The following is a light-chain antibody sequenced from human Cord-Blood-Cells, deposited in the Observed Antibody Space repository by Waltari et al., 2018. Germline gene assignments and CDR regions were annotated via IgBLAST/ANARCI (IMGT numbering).Light chain of an antibody. CDR2: AAS. CDR1: QGISSW. Sequence: DTQMTHSPSSVSASVGDRVTITCRASQGISSWIALFQQKPGKAPKILIYAASSLQSGVPPRLSGSGSGTDFTLAISSLQPEDFATYDCQQANSFPPTLGQGTRLEI. V-gene: IGKV1D-12*01. CDR3: QQANSFPPT. J-gene: IGKJ5*01.